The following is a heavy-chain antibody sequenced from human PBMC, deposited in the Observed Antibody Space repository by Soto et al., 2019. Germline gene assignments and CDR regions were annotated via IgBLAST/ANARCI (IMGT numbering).Heavy chain of an antibody. Sequence: SETLSLTCSVSGGSISNPIYYWAWIRQPPGKGLEWIGNIYYSGSTYYIPSLKSRVTISVDRSKNQFSLKLCSVTAAYTAVYYCASGSVFGSRFLESSLFGVADYLALTYFDYWGQGTLVTVSS. CDR2: IYYSGST. CDR3: ASGSVFGSRFLESSLFGVADYLALTYFDY. J-gene: IGHJ4*02. V-gene: IGHV4-39*07. CDR1: GGSISNPIYY. D-gene: IGHD3-3*01.